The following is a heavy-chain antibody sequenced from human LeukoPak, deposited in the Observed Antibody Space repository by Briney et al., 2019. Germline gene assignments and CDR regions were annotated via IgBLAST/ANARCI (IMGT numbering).Heavy chain of an antibody. CDR2: ISGSGGST. CDR1: GFTFSSYA. D-gene: IGHD3-22*01. V-gene: IGHV3-23*01. Sequence: PGGSLRLSCAASGFTFSSYAMSWVRQAPGKGLEWVSAISGSGGSTYYADSVKGRFTISRDNSKNTLYLQMNSLRAEDTAVYYCARDSHITMIVVGLDYWGQGTLVTVSS. J-gene: IGHJ4*02. CDR3: ARDSHITMIVVGLDY.